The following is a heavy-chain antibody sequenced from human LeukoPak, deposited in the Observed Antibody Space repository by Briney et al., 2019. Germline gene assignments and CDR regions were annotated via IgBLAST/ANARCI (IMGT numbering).Heavy chain of an antibody. J-gene: IGHJ4*02. V-gene: IGHV3-74*01. CDR1: GFTFSSYW. CDR2: IYIDGTST. D-gene: IGHD4-23*01. Sequence: GGSLRLSCAGSGFTFSSYWMHWVRQAPGKGLVWVSRIYIDGTSTTYADSVKGRFTISRDNAKNTLYLQMNSLRAEDTAVYYCARAGYGGNSLDYWGQGALITVSS. CDR3: ARAGYGGNSLDY.